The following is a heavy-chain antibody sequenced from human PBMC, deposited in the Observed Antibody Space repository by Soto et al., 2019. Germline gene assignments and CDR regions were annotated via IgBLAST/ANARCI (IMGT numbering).Heavy chain of an antibody. CDR1: GGTFSSYA. CDR3: ARDLYYDSSGYSTFDY. Sequence: SVKVSCKASGGTFSSYAISWVRQAPGQGLEWMGGIIPIFGTANYAQKFQGRVTITADESTSTAYMELSSLRSEDTAVYYCARDLYYDSSGYSTFDYWGQGTLVTVSS. CDR2: IIPIFGTA. J-gene: IGHJ4*02. D-gene: IGHD3-22*01. V-gene: IGHV1-69*13.